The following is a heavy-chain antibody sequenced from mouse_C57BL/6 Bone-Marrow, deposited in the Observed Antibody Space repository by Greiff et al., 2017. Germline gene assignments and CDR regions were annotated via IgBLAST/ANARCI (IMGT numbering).Heavy chain of an antibody. CDR3: ARGGLRRRRRVVWDY. CDR1: GYTFTSYW. J-gene: IGHJ2*01. Sequence: QVQLQQPGAELVKPGASVKLSCKASGYTFTSYWMQWVKQRPGPGLEWIGEIDPSDSYPNYNQKFKGKATLTVDTSSSTAYMQLSSLTSEDSAVSYFARGGLRRRRRVVWDYWGQGTTLTVSS. D-gene: IGHD2-2*01. V-gene: IGHV1-50*01. CDR2: IDPSDSYP.